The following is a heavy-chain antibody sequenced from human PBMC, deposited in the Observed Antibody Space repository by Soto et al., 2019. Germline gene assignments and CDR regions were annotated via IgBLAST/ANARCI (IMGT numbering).Heavy chain of an antibody. Sequence: QVQLVQSGAEVKKPGASVKVSGKASGYTFTSYDINWVRQATGQGLEWMGWMNPNSGNTGYAQKFQGRVTMTRNTAISTAYMELSSLRSEDTSVYYCARVGYYYDSSGYYLSFDYWGQGTLVTVSS. J-gene: IGHJ4*02. CDR2: MNPNSGNT. CDR1: GYTFTSYD. CDR3: ARVGYYYDSSGYYLSFDY. D-gene: IGHD3-22*01. V-gene: IGHV1-8*01.